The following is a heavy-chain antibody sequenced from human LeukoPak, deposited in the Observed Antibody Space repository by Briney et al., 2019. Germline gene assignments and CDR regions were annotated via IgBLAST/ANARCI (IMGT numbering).Heavy chain of an antibody. V-gene: IGHV3-23*01. Sequence: PGGSLRLSCAASGFTFSNYAMSWVRQAPGKGLEWVSGIRGSAGSTYYADSLKGRFTISRDNSKNTPYLQMNSLRAEDTAVYYCAKAPYYDILTGYSYFDYWGQGTRVTVSS. CDR1: GFTFSNYA. CDR3: AKAPYYDILTGYSYFDY. D-gene: IGHD3-9*01. CDR2: IRGSAGST. J-gene: IGHJ4*02.